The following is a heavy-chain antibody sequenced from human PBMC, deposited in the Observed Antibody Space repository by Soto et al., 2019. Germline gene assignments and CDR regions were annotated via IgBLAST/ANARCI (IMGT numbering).Heavy chain of an antibody. Sequence: PSETLSLTCAVSGGSISSSNWWSWVRQPPGKGLEWIGEIYHSGSTNYNPSLKSRVTISVDKSKNQFSLKLSSVTAADTAVYYCSGESEMVYDYYYGMDVWGQGTTVTVSS. CDR3: SGESEMVYDYYYGMDV. J-gene: IGHJ6*02. CDR1: GGSISSSNW. CDR2: IYHSGST. D-gene: IGHD2-8*01. V-gene: IGHV4-4*02.